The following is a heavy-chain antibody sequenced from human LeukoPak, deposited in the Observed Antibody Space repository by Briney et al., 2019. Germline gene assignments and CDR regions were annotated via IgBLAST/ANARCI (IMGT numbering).Heavy chain of an antibody. Sequence: PGGSLRLSCAASGFTFSTYGMNWVRQAPGKGLEWVSYISSTGSALYNGDSVKGRITISRDNATNSLYLQMNSLRDEDTALYYCTRAFATYDYWGQGTLVSVSS. CDR2: ISSTGSAL. V-gene: IGHV3-48*02. CDR3: TRAFATYDY. CDR1: GFTFSTYG. J-gene: IGHJ4*02.